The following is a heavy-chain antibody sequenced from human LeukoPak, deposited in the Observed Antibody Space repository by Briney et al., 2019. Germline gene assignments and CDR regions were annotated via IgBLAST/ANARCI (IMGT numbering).Heavy chain of an antibody. J-gene: IGHJ4*02. Sequence: SETLSLTCAVYGGSFSGYHWSWIRQPPGKGLEWIGEINHSGSTNYNPSLKSRVTISVDTSKNQFSLKLSSVTAADTAVYYCARGEPGQRYDYWGQGTLVTVSS. V-gene: IGHV4-34*01. D-gene: IGHD1-1*01. CDR1: GGSFSGYH. CDR2: INHSGST. CDR3: ARGEPGQRYDY.